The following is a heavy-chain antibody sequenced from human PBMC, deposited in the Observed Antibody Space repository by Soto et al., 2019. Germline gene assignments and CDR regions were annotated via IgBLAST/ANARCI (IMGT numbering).Heavy chain of an antibody. CDR3: AMRDN. CDR1: GFTFSSYV. D-gene: IGHD2-15*01. CDR2: ISYDGSNK. Sequence: QVQLVESGGGVVQPGRSLRLSCVASGFTFSSYVMHWVRQAPGKGLEWVAVISYDGSNKYYADSVKGRFTISRDNSKNTLYLQMNSLRAEDTAVYYCAMRDNWGQGTLVTVSS. V-gene: IGHV3-30*03. J-gene: IGHJ4*02.